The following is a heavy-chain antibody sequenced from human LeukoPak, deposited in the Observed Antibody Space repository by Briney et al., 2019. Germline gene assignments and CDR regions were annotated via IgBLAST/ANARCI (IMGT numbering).Heavy chain of an antibody. CDR3: ARVGDPDGFDY. CDR1: GFTFSSYS. Sequence: GGSLRLSCAASGFTFSSYSMNWVRQAPGKGLEWVSSISSSSSYIYYADSVKGRFTISGDNAKNSLYLQMNSLRAEDTAVYYCARVGDPDGFDYWGQGTLVTVSS. V-gene: IGHV3-21*01. D-gene: IGHD2-21*02. CDR2: ISSSSSYI. J-gene: IGHJ4*02.